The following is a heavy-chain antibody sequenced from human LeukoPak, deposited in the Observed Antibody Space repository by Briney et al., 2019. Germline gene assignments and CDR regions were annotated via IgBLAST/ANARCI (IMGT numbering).Heavy chain of an antibody. CDR1: GFTFSDYY. V-gene: IGHV3-11*04. D-gene: IGHD3-16*01. Sequence: GGSLRLSCAASGFTFSDYYMSWIRQAPGKGLEWVSYISSSGSTIYYADSVKGRFTISRDNAKNTLYLQMNSLRAEDTAVYYCARDPSSVLGGSGPLDYWGRGTLVTVSS. CDR3: ARDPSSVLGGSGPLDY. CDR2: ISSSGSTI. J-gene: IGHJ4*02.